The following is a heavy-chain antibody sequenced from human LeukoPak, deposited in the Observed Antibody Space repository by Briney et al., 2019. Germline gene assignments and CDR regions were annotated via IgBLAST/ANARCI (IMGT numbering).Heavy chain of an antibody. J-gene: IGHJ6*03. Sequence: SETLSLTCAVYGGSFSGYYWSWIRQPPGKGLEWIGEVNHSGSTNYNPSLKSRVTISVDTAKNQFSLKLSSVTAADTAVYYCARWGRDYSSYYYYYYMDVWGKGTTVTVSS. D-gene: IGHD4-11*01. CDR1: GGSFSGYY. CDR2: VNHSGST. V-gene: IGHV4-34*01. CDR3: ARWGRDYSSYYYYYYMDV.